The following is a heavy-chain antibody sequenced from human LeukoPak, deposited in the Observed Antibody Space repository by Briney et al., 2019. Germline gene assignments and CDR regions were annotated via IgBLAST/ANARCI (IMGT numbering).Heavy chain of an antibody. CDR2: IYHSGNT. J-gene: IGHJ3*02. CDR1: GYSISSGYN. Sequence: SETLSLTCAVSGYSISSGYNWGWIRQPPGKGLECIGSIYHSGNTYYNPSLKSRVTISVDTSRNEFSLKLSSVTAADTAVYYCARLGYSSSWHHSGAFDIWGQGTMATVSS. D-gene: IGHD6-13*01. CDR3: ARLGYSSSWHHSGAFDI. V-gene: IGHV4-38-2*01.